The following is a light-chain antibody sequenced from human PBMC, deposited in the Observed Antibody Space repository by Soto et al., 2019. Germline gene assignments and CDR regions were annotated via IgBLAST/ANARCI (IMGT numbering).Light chain of an antibody. CDR3: SSFTSSNTLV. J-gene: IGLJ3*02. Sequence: QSALTQPHTVSGSPGQSVTISCTGTSSDVGSYNRVSWYQQPPGTAPKLIIYEVSNRPSGVPDRFFGSKSGNTASLTISGLQAEDEADYYCSSFTSSNTLVFGGGTKLTVL. CDR2: EVS. CDR1: SSDVGSYNR. V-gene: IGLV2-18*02.